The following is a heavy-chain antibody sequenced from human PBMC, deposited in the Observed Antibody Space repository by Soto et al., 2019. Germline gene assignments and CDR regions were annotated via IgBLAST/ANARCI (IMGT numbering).Heavy chain of an antibody. Sequence: GGSLRLSCAASGFTFSSYAMHWVRQAPGKGLEWVAVISYDGSNKYYADSVKGRFTISRDNSKNTLYLQMNSLRAEDTAVYYCARVNGWLRQEYYYGMDVWGQGTTVTVSS. D-gene: IGHD5-12*01. V-gene: IGHV3-30-3*01. CDR2: ISYDGSNK. CDR1: GFTFSSYA. CDR3: ARVNGWLRQEYYYGMDV. J-gene: IGHJ6*02.